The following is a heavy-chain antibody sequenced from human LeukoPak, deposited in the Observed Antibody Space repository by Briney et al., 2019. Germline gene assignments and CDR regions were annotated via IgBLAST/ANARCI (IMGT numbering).Heavy chain of an antibody. J-gene: IGHJ2*01. D-gene: IGHD6-19*01. CDR2: IYYSGST. CDR3: ARYSTGWFWYFDL. Sequence: SETLSLTCTVSGGSISSSSYYWGWIRQPPGKGLEWIGSIYYSGSTYYNPSLKSRVTISVDTSKNQFSLKLSSVTAADTAVYYCARYSTGWFWYFDLWGRGTLVTVSS. CDR1: GGSISSSSYY. V-gene: IGHV4-39*01.